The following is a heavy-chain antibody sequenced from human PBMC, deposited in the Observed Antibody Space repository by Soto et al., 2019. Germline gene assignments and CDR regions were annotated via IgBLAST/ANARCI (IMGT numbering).Heavy chain of an antibody. Sequence: QVQLQVSGPGLVPPSGTLSLTCAVSGGSIRSANWWSWVRPAPGKGLEWIGELYHSGTTNSNPSLKSRVTMSVDKSKNQFSLKMTSVTAADTAVYYCARDGSGHPYYSDNWGQGTLVTVSS. CDR2: LYHSGTT. CDR1: GGSIRSANW. CDR3: ARDGSGHPYYSDN. V-gene: IGHV4-4*02. J-gene: IGHJ4*02. D-gene: IGHD3-3*01.